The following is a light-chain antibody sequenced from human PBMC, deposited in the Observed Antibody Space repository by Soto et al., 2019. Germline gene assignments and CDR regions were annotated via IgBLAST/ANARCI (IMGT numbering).Light chain of an antibody. Sequence: EIVLTQSPGTLSLSPGERATLSCRASQSVSSNYLAWYQQKPGQAPRLLIYGASSRATGIPDRFSGSGSGTDFSLTISRLEPEDFAVYYCHQYGSSSCTFGQGTKLEIK. CDR3: HQYGSSSCT. CDR1: QSVSSNY. V-gene: IGKV3-20*01. J-gene: IGKJ2*02. CDR2: GAS.